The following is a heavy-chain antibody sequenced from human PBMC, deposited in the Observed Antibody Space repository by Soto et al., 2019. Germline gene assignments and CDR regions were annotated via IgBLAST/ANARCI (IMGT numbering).Heavy chain of an antibody. J-gene: IGHJ4*02. V-gene: IGHV3-23*01. CDR2: ISGSGDNT. CDR1: GFTFSNYV. Sequence: EVHLLDSGGGLVQPGGSLRLSCAASGFTFSNYVMSWVRQAPGKGLEWVSSISGSGDNTYYADSVKGRFTISRDNSKNTLFLQMNSLRAEDTAVYYFAKLPLVVALGFDYWGQGTLVTVSS. CDR3: AKLPLVVALGFDY. D-gene: IGHD2-21*01.